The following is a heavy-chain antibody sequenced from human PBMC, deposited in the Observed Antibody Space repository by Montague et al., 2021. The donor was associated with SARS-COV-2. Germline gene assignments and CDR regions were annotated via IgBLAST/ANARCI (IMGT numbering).Heavy chain of an antibody. Sequence: SLRLSCAASGFTFDDYTMHWVRQAPGKGLEWVSLISWDGGSTYYADSVKGRFTISRDNSKNSLYLQMSSLRTEDTALYYCAKDISPKEWLLFRYYYGMDVWGQGTTVTVSS. CDR1: GFTFDDYT. D-gene: IGHD3-3*01. CDR3: AKDISPKEWLLFRYYYGMDV. J-gene: IGHJ6*02. V-gene: IGHV3-43*01. CDR2: ISWDGGST.